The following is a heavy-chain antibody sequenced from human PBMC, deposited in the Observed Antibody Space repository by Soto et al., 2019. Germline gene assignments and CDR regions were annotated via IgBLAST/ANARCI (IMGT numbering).Heavy chain of an antibody. D-gene: IGHD6-13*01. CDR2: ISSGSSYI. V-gene: IGHV3-21*04. Sequence: GGSLRLSCEASGFPFSDYVINWVRQAPGKGLEWISSISSGSSYIDYADSVKGRFTIPRDNSKNTLYLQMSSLRAEDTAVYYCAKDRASSWEGTSWGQGTLVTVSS. CDR1: GFPFSDYV. J-gene: IGHJ4*02. CDR3: AKDRASSWEGTS.